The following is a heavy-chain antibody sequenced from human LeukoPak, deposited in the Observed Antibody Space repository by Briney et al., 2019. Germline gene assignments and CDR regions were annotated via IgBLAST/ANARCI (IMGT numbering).Heavy chain of an antibody. V-gene: IGHV3-23*01. CDR1: GSTFSSYA. Sequence: GGSLRPSCAASGSTFSSYAMSWVRQAPGKGLEWVSAISGSGGSTYYADSVKGRFTISRDNSKNTLYLQMNSLRAEDTDVYYCAKDRYGSGSYFDYWGQGTLVIVSS. CDR3: AKDRYGSGSYFDY. D-gene: IGHD3-10*01. J-gene: IGHJ4*02. CDR2: ISGSGGST.